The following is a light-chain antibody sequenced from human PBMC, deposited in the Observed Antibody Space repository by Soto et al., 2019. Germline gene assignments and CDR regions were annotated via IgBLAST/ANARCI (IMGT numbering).Light chain of an antibody. Sequence: EIVLTQSPGTLSLTPGERATLSCRASQSVSSSYLAWYQQKPGQAPRLLVYDKSSRAPGVPARFSGSGTGTDFTLTINSLQSEDFGVYYCQQYNNWPTFGQGTKVDI. J-gene: IGKJ1*01. CDR2: DKS. CDR1: QSVSSSY. CDR3: QQYNNWPT. V-gene: IGKV3-15*01.